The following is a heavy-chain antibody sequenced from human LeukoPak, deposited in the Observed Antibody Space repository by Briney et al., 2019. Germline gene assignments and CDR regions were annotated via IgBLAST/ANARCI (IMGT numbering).Heavy chain of an antibody. CDR2: IKEDGSEK. Sequence: GRSLRLSCAASGFTLSRSWMAWVRQAPGKGLEWVVNIKEDGSEKYYVDSVKGRFTISRDNAKNSLYLQMNSLRAEDTALYYCARSTAGFDYWGQGTLVTVSS. CDR1: GFTLSRSW. J-gene: IGHJ4*02. D-gene: IGHD1-1*01. CDR3: ARSTAGFDY. V-gene: IGHV3-7*01.